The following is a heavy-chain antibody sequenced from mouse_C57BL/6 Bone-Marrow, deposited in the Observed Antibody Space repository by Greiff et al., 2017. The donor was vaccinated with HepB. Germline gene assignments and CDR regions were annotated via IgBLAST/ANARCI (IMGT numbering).Heavy chain of an antibody. V-gene: IGHV1-81*01. CDR3: ARQLRLRKAMDD. J-gene: IGHJ4*01. CDR1: GYTFTSYG. D-gene: IGHD3-2*02. Sequence: LVESGAELARPGASVKLSCKASGYTFTSYGISWVKQRPGQGLEWIGEIYPRSGNTYYNEKFKGKATLTADKSSSTAYMELRSLTSEDSAVYFCARQLRLRKAMDDWGQGTSVTVSS. CDR2: IYPRSGNT.